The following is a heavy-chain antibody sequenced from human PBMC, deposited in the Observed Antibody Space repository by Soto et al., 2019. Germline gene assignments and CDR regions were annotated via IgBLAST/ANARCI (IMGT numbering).Heavy chain of an antibody. CDR2: ISYDGSNK. CDR1: GFTFSSYG. CDR3: AKGMIVVVPNVDAFYI. D-gene: IGHD3-22*01. V-gene: IGHV3-30*18. Sequence: QVQLVESGGGVVQPGRSLRLSCAASGFTFSSYGMHWVRQAPGKGLEWVAVISYDGSNKYYADSVKGRFTISRDNSKNTLYLQMNSLRAEDTAVYYCAKGMIVVVPNVDAFYIWGQGTMVTVSS. J-gene: IGHJ3*02.